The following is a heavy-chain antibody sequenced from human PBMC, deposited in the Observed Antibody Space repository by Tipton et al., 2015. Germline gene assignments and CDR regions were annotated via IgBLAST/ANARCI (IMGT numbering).Heavy chain of an antibody. CDR3: ARHLYYYYYGMDV. Sequence: LSLTCTVSGGSISSSSYYWGWIRQPPGKGLEWIGSIYYSGSTYYNPSLKSRVTISVDTSKNQFSLKLSSVTAADTAVYYCARHLYYYYYGMDVWGQGTTVTVSS. CDR2: IYYSGST. V-gene: IGHV4-39*01. J-gene: IGHJ6*02. CDR1: GGSISSSSYY.